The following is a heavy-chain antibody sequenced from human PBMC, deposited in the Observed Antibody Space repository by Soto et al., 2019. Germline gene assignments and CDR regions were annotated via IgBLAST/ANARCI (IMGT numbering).Heavy chain of an antibody. D-gene: IGHD5-18*01. CDR1: GGTFSSYA. J-gene: IGHJ4*02. CDR2: IIPIFGTA. Sequence: SVKVSCKASGGTFSSYAISWVRQAPGQGLEWMGGIIPIFGTANYAQKFQGRVTITADESTSTAYMELSSLRSEDTAVYYCARLDTAMEPLDYWGQGTLVTVS. CDR3: ARLDTAMEPLDY. V-gene: IGHV1-69*13.